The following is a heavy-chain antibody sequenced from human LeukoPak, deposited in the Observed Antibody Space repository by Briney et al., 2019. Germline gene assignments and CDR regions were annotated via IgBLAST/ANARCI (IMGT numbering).Heavy chain of an antibody. D-gene: IGHD6-6*01. V-gene: IGHV3-21*04. CDR3: ARSSSSLGYYYYYYMDV. CDR1: GFTFSNYY. Sequence: GGSLRLSCAASGFTFSNYYMKWVRQAPGKGLEWVSSISSSSSYIYYSDSVKGRFTISRDNAKNSLYLQMNSLRAEDTAVYYCARSSSSLGYYYYYYMDVWGKGTTVTVSS. J-gene: IGHJ6*03. CDR2: ISSSSSYI.